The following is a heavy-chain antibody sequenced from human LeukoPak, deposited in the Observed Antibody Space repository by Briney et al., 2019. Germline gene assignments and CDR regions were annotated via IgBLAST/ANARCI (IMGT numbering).Heavy chain of an antibody. J-gene: IGHJ3*01. CDR1: GFTFSNYW. V-gene: IGHV3-7*04. Sequence: PGGSLRLSCAASGFTFSNYWMSWVRQAPGKGLKWVANIKEDGSEKYYADSVKGRFTISRDNAKNSLNLQMNSLRAGDTAVYYCAREGLWVGLDSGKTRQAYWESWGQGTMVTVSS. CDR3: AREGLWVGLDSGKTRQAYWES. D-gene: IGHD2-21*01. CDR2: IKEDGSEK.